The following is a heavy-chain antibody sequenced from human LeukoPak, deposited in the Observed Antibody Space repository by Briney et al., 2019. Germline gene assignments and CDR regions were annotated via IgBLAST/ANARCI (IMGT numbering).Heavy chain of an antibody. CDR2: IYYSGST. CDR3: ARLMVRGVIFDY. J-gene: IGHJ4*02. Sequence: SETLSLTCTVSGGSISSSSYYWGWIRQPPGKGLEWIGSIYYSGSTYYNPSLKSRVTISVDTSKNQFSLKLSSVTAADTAVYYCARLMVRGVIFDYWGQGTLVTVSS. D-gene: IGHD3-10*01. CDR1: GGSISSSSYY. V-gene: IGHV4-39*01.